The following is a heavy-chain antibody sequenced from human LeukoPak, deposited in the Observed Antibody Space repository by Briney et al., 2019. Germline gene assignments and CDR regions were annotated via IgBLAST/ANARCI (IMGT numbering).Heavy chain of an antibody. CDR3: AKDMGVVPAATVDY. CDR1: GFPFSSRW. J-gene: IGHJ4*02. D-gene: IGHD2-2*01. V-gene: IGHV3-9*01. Sequence: PGGSLRLSCTSSGFPFSSRWMHWVRQAPGKGLEWVSGISWNSGSIGYADSVKGRFTISRDNAKNSLYLQMNSLRAEDTALYYCAKDMGVVPAATVDYWGQGTLVTVSS. CDR2: ISWNSGSI.